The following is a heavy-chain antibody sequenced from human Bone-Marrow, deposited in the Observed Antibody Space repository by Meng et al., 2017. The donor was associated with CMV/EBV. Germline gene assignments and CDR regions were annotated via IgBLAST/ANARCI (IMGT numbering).Heavy chain of an antibody. Sequence: GESLKISWAASGFTFSSYAMHWVRQAPGKGLEWVAVISYDGSNKYYADSVKGRFTISRDNSKNTLYLQMNSLRAEDTAVYYCARGRVYSTVDYWVRESWSTAPQ. V-gene: IGHV3-30-3*01. D-gene: IGHD6-13*01. CDR2: ISYDGSNK. CDR1: GFTFSSYA. J-gene: IGHJ4*02. CDR3: ARGRVYSTVDY.